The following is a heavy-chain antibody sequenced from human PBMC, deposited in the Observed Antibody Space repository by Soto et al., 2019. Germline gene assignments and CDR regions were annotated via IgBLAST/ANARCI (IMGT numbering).Heavy chain of an antibody. CDR2: ISSNGGSA. J-gene: IGHJ6*02. CDR1: GFTFSSYA. CDR3: AREYIGATRGSYYYYGMDV. Sequence: PGGSLRLSCSASGFTFSSYAMHWVGQAPGRGLEYVSAISSNGGSAYYADSVKGRFTISRDNSKNTLYLQMSSLRAEDTAVYYCAREYIGATRGSYYYYGMDVWGQGTTVTVSS. V-gene: IGHV3-64D*06. D-gene: IGHD1-26*01.